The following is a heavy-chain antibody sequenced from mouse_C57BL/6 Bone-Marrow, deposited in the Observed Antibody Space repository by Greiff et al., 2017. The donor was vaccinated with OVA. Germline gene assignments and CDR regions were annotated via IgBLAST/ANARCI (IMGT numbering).Heavy chain of an antibody. J-gene: IGHJ1*03. CDR1: GYTFTSYW. CDR3: ANGSSYSWYFDV. V-gene: IGHV1-72*01. CDR2: IDPNSGGT. Sequence: QVQLQQPGAELVQPGASVTLSCKASGYTFTSYWMHWVKQRPGRGLEWIGRIDPNSGGTKYNEKFKSKATLTVDKPSSTAYMQLSSLTSDDSEVYYCANGSSYSWYFDVWGTGTTVTVSS. D-gene: IGHD1-1*01.